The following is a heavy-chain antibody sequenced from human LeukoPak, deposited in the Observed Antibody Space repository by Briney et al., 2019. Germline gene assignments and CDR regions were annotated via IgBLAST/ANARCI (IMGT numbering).Heavy chain of an antibody. D-gene: IGHD1-7*01. V-gene: IGHV4-34*01. CDR2: INHSGST. Sequence: SETLSLTCAVYVGSFSGYYWSWIRQPPGKGLEWIGEINHSGSTNYNPSLKSRVTISVDTSKNQFSLKLSSVTAADTAVYYCARVTVTGTTGGGFGYWGQGTLVTVSS. CDR3: ARVTVTGTTGGGFGY. CDR1: VGSFSGYY. J-gene: IGHJ4*02.